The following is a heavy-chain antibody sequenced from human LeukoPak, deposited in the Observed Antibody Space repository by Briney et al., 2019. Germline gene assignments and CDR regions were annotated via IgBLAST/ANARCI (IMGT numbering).Heavy chain of an antibody. D-gene: IGHD3-10*01. J-gene: IGHJ5*02. Sequence: GASVKVSCKASGYTFTSYGISWVRQAPGQGLEWMGWISAYNGNTNYAQKLQGRVTMTTDTSTSTAYMELRNLRSDDTAVYYCAREPLLWFGESWFDPWGQGTLVTVSS. V-gene: IGHV1-18*01. CDR2: ISAYNGNT. CDR3: AREPLLWFGESWFDP. CDR1: GYTFTSYG.